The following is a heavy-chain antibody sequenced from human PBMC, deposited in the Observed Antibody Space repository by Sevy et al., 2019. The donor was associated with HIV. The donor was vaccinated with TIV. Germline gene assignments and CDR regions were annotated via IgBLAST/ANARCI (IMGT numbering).Heavy chain of an antibody. CDR3: ARAPPDTVRDPYYFDY. V-gene: IGHV3-33*08. Sequence: GGSLRLSCAASGFTFSSYVMHWVRQAPGKGLEWVALIWYDGTIKYYADSVKGRFTISRDNSKDTLFLQMNSLTPEDTAVYYCARAPPDTVRDPYYFDYWGQGTPVTVSS. J-gene: IGHJ4*02. CDR2: IWYDGTIK. D-gene: IGHD4-4*01. CDR1: GFTFSSYV.